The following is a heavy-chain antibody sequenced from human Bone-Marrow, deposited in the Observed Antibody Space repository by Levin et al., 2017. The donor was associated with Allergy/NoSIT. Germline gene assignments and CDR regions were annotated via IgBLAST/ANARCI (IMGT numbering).Heavy chain of an antibody. V-gene: IGHV3-48*03. D-gene: IGHD3-10*01. CDR1: GFSFSSYE. CDR2: ISSRNTTI. CDR3: AREGLFMVRVFDY. Sequence: GGSLRLSCAASGFSFSSYEMNWVRQAPGKGLEWVSYISSRNTTIYYADSVKGRFTISRDNAENSLYLQMNSLRAEDTAIYYCAREGLFMVRVFDYWGRGTLVTVPS. J-gene: IGHJ4*02.